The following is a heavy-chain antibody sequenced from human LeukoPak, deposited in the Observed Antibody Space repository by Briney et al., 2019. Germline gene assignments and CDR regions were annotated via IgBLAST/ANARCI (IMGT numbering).Heavy chain of an antibody. J-gene: IGHJ3*02. Sequence: SETLSLTCTVSGGSISSYYWTWIRQPPGKGLEWIGYIYYSGSTNYNPSLKRRVTISVDTSKHQFSLKLSSVTAADTAVYYCASSDSSGYYGAFDIWGQGTMVTVSS. CDR2: IYYSGST. CDR1: GGSISSYY. V-gene: IGHV4-59*01. CDR3: ASSDSSGYYGAFDI. D-gene: IGHD3-22*01.